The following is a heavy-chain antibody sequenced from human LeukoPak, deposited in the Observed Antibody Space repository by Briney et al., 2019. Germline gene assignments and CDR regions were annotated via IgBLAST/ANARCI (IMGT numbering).Heavy chain of an antibody. CDR3: ARDDMTTVSYFDY. Sequence: ASVKVSCKASGYTFTSYYMHWVRQAPGQGLEWMGIINPSGGSTSYAQKFQGRVTMTRDTSTSTAYMELRSLRSDDTAVYYCARDDMTTVSYFDYWGQGTLVTVSS. J-gene: IGHJ4*02. CDR2: INPSGGST. CDR1: GYTFTSYY. V-gene: IGHV1-46*01. D-gene: IGHD4-17*01.